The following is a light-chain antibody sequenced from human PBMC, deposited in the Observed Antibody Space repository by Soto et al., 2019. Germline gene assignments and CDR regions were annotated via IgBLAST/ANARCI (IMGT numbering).Light chain of an antibody. CDR3: QQYENSPIT. CDR1: QSVSSY. J-gene: IGKJ5*01. V-gene: IGKV3D-15*02. Sequence: EIVMTQSPATLSVSPGEGSTLSCMASQSVSSYLAWYQQKPGQSPRLLIYAASNRASGITAMFSGSGSGTDFTLTISRLEPEDFAVYYCQQYENSPITVGPGTRLEIK. CDR2: AAS.